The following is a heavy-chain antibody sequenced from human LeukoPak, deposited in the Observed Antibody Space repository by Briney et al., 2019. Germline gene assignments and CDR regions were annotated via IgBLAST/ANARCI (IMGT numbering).Heavy chain of an antibody. CDR2: INPNSGGT. CDR1: GYSFTGYC. D-gene: IGHD4/OR15-4a*01. CDR3: ASDPGADYPYNWFDP. Sequence: ASVKVSCKASGYSFTGYCMHWVRQAPGQGLEWMGWINPNSGGTNCAQKFQGRVSMTRDTSISTAYMELSRLTSDDTAVYYCASDPGADYPYNWFDPWGQGTLVTVSS. J-gene: IGHJ5*02. V-gene: IGHV1-2*02.